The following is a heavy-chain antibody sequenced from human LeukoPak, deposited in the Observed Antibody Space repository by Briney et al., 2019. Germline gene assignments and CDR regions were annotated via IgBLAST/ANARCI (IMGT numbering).Heavy chain of an antibody. Sequence: GGSLRLSCAASGFTFDDYGMSWVRQAPGKGLEWVSGINWNGGSTGYADSVKGRFTISRDNAKNSLYLQMNSLRAEDTALYHCARSIFGVVFDAFDIWGQGTMVTVSS. J-gene: IGHJ3*02. CDR2: INWNGGST. V-gene: IGHV3-20*01. CDR1: GFTFDDYG. CDR3: ARSIFGVVFDAFDI. D-gene: IGHD3-3*01.